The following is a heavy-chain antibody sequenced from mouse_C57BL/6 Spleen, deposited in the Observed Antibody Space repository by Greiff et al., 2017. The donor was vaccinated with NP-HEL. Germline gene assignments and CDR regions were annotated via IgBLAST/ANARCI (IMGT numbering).Heavy chain of an antibody. CDR2: IYPRSGNT. V-gene: IGHV1-81*01. D-gene: IGHD1-1*01. Sequence: QVQLKQSGAELARPGASVKLSCKASGYTFTSYGISWVKQRTGQGLEWIGEIYPRSGNTYYNEKFKGKATLTADKSSSTAYMELRSLTSEDSAVYFCAREGITTVVATGDYAMDYWGQGTSVTVSS. CDR3: AREGITTVVATGDYAMDY. J-gene: IGHJ4*01. CDR1: GYTFTSYG.